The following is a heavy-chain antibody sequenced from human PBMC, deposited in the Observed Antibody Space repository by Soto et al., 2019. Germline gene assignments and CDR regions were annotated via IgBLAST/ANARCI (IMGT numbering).Heavy chain of an antibody. J-gene: IGHJ6*02. Sequence: GASVKVSFKASGYTLTGYYMHWVGQAPGQGLEGMGWINPNSGGTNYAQKFQGWVTMTRDTSISTAYMELSRLRSDDTAVYYCARGLGNIGYGLDYYYYSGIYVRAQGTTVTVSS. CDR2: INPNSGGT. CDR1: GYTLTGYY. D-gene: IGHD5-12*01. CDR3: ARGLGNIGYGLDYYYYSGIYV. V-gene: IGHV1-2*04.